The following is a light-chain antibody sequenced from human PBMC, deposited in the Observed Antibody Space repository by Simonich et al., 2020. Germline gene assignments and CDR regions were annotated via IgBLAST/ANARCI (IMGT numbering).Light chain of an antibody. CDR3: QSYDSSSWV. CDR2: EDN. CDR1: SGSISSNY. J-gene: IGLJ3*02. V-gene: IGLV6-57*03. Sequence: NFMLTQPHSVSESPWKTVTISCTRSSGSISSNYVQWYQQHPGSAPTTVIYEDNQRPSGVPDRFSGSIDSSSNSASITISGLKTEDEADYYCQSYDSSSWVFGGGTKLTVL.